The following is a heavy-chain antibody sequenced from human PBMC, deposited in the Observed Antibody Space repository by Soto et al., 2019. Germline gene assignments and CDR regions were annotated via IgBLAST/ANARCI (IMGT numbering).Heavy chain of an antibody. CDR2: IIPIFGTA. V-gene: IGHV1-69*13. CDR3: ASVETQRYYYGMDV. D-gene: IGHD2-15*01. CDR1: GGTFSSYA. J-gene: IGHJ6*02. Sequence: SVKVSCKASGGTFSSYAISRVRQAPGQGLEWMGGIIPIFGTADYAQKFQGRVTITADESTSTAYMELSSLRSEDTAVYYCASVETQRYYYGMDVWGQGTTVTVSS.